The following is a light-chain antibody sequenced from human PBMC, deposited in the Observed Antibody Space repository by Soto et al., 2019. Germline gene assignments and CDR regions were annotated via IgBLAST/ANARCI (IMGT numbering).Light chain of an antibody. J-gene: IGKJ2*01. CDR2: TTS. V-gene: IGKV1-39*01. CDR3: QQSYTTPYT. CDR1: QNIDSY. Sequence: DIQMTQSPSSLSASVGDRVTITCRASQNIDSYLNWYQQKPGKAPKLLIYTTSNLQSGVPSRFSGSGFGTDFTLTISSLQPEDFATYYCQQSYTTPYTFGQGTKLEIK.